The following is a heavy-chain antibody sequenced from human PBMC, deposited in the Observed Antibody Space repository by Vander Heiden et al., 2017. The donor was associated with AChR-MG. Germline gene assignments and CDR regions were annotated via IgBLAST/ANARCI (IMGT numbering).Heavy chain of an antibody. CDR2: LSAYNGNT. J-gene: IGHJ1*01. V-gene: IGHV1-18*01. D-gene: IGHD4-4*01. CDR3: ARDDYINYAEYFQH. CDR1: GYTVTSYG. Sequence: QVQPVQSGAQVKKHGAPVTVSCKASGYTVTSYGISWVRQAPGQGLEWMGWLSAYNGNTNYPQMLQDRVTLTTDTSTSSAYMGLRSLRSDDSAVYYCARDDYINYAEYFQHWCQGRLIDVSS.